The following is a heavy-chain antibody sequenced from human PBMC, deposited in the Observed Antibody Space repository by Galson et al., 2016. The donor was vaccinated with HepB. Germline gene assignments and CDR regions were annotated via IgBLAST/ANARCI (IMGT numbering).Heavy chain of an antibody. CDR2: INYSGST. Sequence: GWIRQPPGKGLEWIGSINYSGSTYYDPSLKSRVTMSADTSENQFSLKLSSVTAADTAVYYCARHVLGYCDTSGCTSNNFDYWGQGTLVPVSS. J-gene: IGHJ4*02. CDR3: ARHVLGYCDTSGCTSNNFDY. V-gene: IGHV4-39*01. D-gene: IGHD2-15*01.